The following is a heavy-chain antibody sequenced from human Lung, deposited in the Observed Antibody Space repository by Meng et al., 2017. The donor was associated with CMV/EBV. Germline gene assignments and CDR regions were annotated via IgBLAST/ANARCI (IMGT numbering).Heavy chain of an antibody. V-gene: IGHV3-66*02. CDR3: ARLSDPEWLPFAMDV. CDR1: GFIVSDNY. J-gene: IGHJ6*02. CDR2: IYNEGRT. D-gene: IGHD3-3*01. Sequence: GGSLGLXCAVSGFIVSDNYISWVRQAPGKGLECISVIYNEGRTFYVDSVKGRFTISRDNSKNTVYLQMSSLRADDTAVYFCARLSDPEWLPFAMDVWGQGTTVTVSS.